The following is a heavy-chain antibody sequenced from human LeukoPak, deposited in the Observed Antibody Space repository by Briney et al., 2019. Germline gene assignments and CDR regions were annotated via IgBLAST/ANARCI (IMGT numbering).Heavy chain of an antibody. J-gene: IGHJ3*02. CDR3: ASRYSGSYGDAFDI. CDR1: GYSISSGYY. Sequence: PSETLSLTCTVSGYSISSGYYWGRIRQPPGKGLEWIGSIYHSGSTYYNPSLKSRVTMSVDTSKNQFSLKLSSVTAADTAVYCCASRYSGSYGDAFDIWGQGTMVTVSS. CDR2: IYHSGST. D-gene: IGHD1-26*01. V-gene: IGHV4-38-2*02.